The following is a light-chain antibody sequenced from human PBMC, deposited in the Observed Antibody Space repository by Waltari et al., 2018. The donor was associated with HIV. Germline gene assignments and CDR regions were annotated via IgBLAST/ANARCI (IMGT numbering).Light chain of an antibody. CDR2: GAS. Sequence: EIVLTQSPGTLSLSPGDRATLSCRASQSVGSTYLAWYQQKSGQAPRLLIYGASSRATGIPDRFSGSGSGTDFTLTISRLEPEDFAVYDCQQYGSSPQTFGQGTKVDIK. CDR1: QSVGSTY. V-gene: IGKV3-20*01. J-gene: IGKJ1*01. CDR3: QQYGSSPQT.